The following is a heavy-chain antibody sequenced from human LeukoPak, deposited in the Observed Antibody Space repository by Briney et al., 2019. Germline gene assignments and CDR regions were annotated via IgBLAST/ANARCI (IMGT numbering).Heavy chain of an antibody. J-gene: IGHJ3*02. D-gene: IGHD6-13*01. CDR1: GVTFSGYA. CDR2: IIPIVGTA. CDR3: ARADYSSSWYDGPSSHAFDI. V-gene: IGHV1-69*05. Sequence: GASVKVSCKASGVTFSGYAISWVRQAPGQGLEWMGGIIPIVGTANYAQKFQGRVTITTDESTSTAYLELSSLRSENTAVYYCARADYSSSWYDGPSSHAFDIWGQGTMVTVSS.